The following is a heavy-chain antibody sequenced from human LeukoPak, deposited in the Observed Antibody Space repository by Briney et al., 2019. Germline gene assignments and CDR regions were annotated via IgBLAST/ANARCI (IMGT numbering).Heavy chain of an antibody. Sequence: SVKVSCKASGGTFSSYAISWVRQAPGQGLEWMGGVIPIFGTANYAQKFQGRVTITADESTSTAYMELSSLRSEDTAVYYCARGRAAAGTPYYFDYWGQGTLVTVSS. CDR1: GGTFSSYA. D-gene: IGHD6-13*01. CDR2: VIPIFGTA. J-gene: IGHJ4*02. V-gene: IGHV1-69*13. CDR3: ARGRAAAGTPYYFDY.